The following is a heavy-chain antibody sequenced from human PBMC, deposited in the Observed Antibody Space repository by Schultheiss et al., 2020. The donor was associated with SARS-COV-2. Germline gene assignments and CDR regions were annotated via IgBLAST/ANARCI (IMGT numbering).Heavy chain of an antibody. D-gene: IGHD6-19*01. Sequence: SETLSLTCAVYGGSFSGYYWSWIRQPPGKGLEWIGYIYYSGSTNYNPSLKSRVTISVDKSKNQFSLKLSSVTAADTAVYYCAGGIAVDDYWGQGTLVTVSS. CDR3: AGGIAVDDY. CDR2: IYYSGST. V-gene: IGHV4-59*12. J-gene: IGHJ4*02. CDR1: GGSFSGYY.